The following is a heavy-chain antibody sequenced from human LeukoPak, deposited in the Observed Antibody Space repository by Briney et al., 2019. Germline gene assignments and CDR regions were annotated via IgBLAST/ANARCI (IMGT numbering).Heavy chain of an antibody. D-gene: IGHD2-15*01. CDR1: GFIFSGSV. V-gene: IGHV3-30*18. J-gene: IGHJ4*01. CDR2: ISYDGTNE. CDR3: AKDSGGSVLED. Sequence: GGSLRLACAASGFIFSGSVMHWVRQAPGKGLEWVAIISYDGTNENYGDSVKGRFTISRDNSKSTLYLHMNSLRHNDTAVYYCAKDSGGSVLEDWGHGSLVIVSS.